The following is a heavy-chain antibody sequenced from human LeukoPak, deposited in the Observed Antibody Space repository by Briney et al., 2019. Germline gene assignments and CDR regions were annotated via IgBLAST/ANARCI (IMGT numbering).Heavy chain of an antibody. D-gene: IGHD3-9*01. CDR3: AGQYSDILTGYHRGELYWYFDL. CDR2: IYRDGNT. V-gene: IGHV4-38-2*02. CDR1: GYSISSGYY. J-gene: IGHJ2*01. Sequence: SETLSLTCTGSGYSISSGYYWGWIRQPPGKGLEWVANIYRDGNTYYSPSLKSRVTISVDTSKNQFSLKLSSVTAADTAVYYCAGQYSDILTGYHRGELYWYFDLWGRGTLVTVSS.